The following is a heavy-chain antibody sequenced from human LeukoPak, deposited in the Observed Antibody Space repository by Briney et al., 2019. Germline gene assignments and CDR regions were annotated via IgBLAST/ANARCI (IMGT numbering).Heavy chain of an antibody. J-gene: IGHJ4*02. CDR2: IYYSGST. Sequence: SETLSLTCTVSGGSISSYYWSWIRQPPGKGLEWIGYIYYSGSTNYNPSLKSRVTISVDTSKNQFSLKLSSVTAADTAVYYCARQLPTMIAVVWGQGTLVTVSS. CDR1: GGSISSYY. CDR3: ARQLPTMIAVV. V-gene: IGHV4-59*08. D-gene: IGHD3-22*01.